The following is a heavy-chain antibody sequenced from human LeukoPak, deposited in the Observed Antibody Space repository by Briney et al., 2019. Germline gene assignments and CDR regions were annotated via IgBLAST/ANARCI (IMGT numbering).Heavy chain of an antibody. CDR3: ARTFYYGSSGYYYAY. D-gene: IGHD3-22*01. CDR1: GGSFSDYF. V-gene: IGHV4-34*01. CDR2: INHSGTT. Sequence: PSETLSLTCAVYGGSFSDYFWGWIRRPPGKGLEWIGEINHSGTTNYSPSLESRITISIDTSKNQFSLKVTSVTAADTAVYYCARTFYYGSSGYYYAYWGQGTQVTVSS. J-gene: IGHJ4*02.